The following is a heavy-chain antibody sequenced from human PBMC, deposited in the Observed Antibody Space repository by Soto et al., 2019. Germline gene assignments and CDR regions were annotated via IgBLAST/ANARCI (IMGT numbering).Heavy chain of an antibody. CDR2: ISAYNGNT. J-gene: IGHJ4*02. CDR1: GYTFTSYG. D-gene: IGHD1-26*01. CDR3: ARDHGAFRLSPPNHDY. Sequence: ASVKVSCKASGYTFTSYGISWVRQAPGQGLEWMGWISAYNGNTNYAQKLQGRVTMTTDTSTSTAYMELRSLRSDDTAVYYCARDHGAFRLSPPNHDYWGQGTLVTVSS. V-gene: IGHV1-18*01.